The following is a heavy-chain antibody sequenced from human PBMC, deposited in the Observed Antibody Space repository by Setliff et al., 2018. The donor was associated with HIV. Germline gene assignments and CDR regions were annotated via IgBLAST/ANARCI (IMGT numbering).Heavy chain of an antibody. Sequence: SETLSLTCTVSGGSISSSSYYWGWIRQPPGKGLEWIGSIYYSGSTYYNPSLKSRVTISVDTSKNQFSLKLSSVTAADTAVYYCARYGSGSYYTYHYYMDVWGKGTTVTVSS. V-gene: IGHV4-39*07. CDR1: GGSISSSSYY. CDR2: IYYSGST. D-gene: IGHD3-10*01. CDR3: ARYGSGSYYTYHYYMDV. J-gene: IGHJ6*03.